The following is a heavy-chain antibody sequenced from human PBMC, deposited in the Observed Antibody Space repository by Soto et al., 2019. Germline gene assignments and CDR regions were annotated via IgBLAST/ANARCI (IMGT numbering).Heavy chain of an antibody. Sequence: DVQLLESGGRLVQPGGSLRLSCAASGFTFNAYSLSWVRQAPGKGLEWVSAISTTGGSTYYADSVKGRFTISRDNSQNTLSLQMNSLRAEDTAVYYCARPDGATYTFRYWGQGTLVTVSS. CDR1: GFTFNAYS. CDR2: ISTTGGST. J-gene: IGHJ4*02. V-gene: IGHV3-23*01. CDR3: ARPDGATYTFRY. D-gene: IGHD2-8*02.